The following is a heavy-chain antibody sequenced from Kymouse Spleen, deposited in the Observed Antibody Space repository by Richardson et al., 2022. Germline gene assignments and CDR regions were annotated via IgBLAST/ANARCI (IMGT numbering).Heavy chain of an antibody. CDR2: IYSGGST. V-gene: IGHV3-53*01. Sequence: EVQLVESGGGLIQPGGSLRLSCAASGFTVSSNYMSWVRQAPGKGLEWVSVIYSGGSTYYADSVKGRFTISRDNSKNTLYLQMNSLRAEDTAVYYCARVQGITMVRGVIGWFDPWGQGTLVTVSS. CDR3: ARVQGITMVRGVIGWFDP. J-gene: IGHJ5*02. D-gene: IGHD3-10*01. CDR1: GFTVSSNY.